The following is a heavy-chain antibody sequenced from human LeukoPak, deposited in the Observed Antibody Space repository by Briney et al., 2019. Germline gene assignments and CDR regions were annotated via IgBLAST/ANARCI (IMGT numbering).Heavy chain of an antibody. CDR2: ISSSSSYI. D-gene: IGHD6-6*01. V-gene: IGHV3-21*04. CDR1: GFTFSSYS. Sequence: PGGSLRLSCAASGFTFSSYSMNWVRQAPGKGLEWVSSISSSSSYIYYADSVKGRFTISRDNSKNTLYLQMNSLRAEDTAVYYCAKGFSIAARPPFDYWGQGTLVTVSS. CDR3: AKGFSIAARPPFDY. J-gene: IGHJ4*02.